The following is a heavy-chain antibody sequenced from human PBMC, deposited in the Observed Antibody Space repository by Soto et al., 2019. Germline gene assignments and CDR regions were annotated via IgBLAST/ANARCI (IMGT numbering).Heavy chain of an antibody. Sequence: QVQLVESGGGVVQPGRSLRLSCAASGFMFSNHGMHWVRQAPGKGLEWVEVIWSDGNNRYYADSVKGRFTISRDNSKNPLYLQMNSLRAEDTAVYYCVRGDNWNDEASDYWGQGPMVTVSS. J-gene: IGHJ4*02. V-gene: IGHV3-33*01. D-gene: IGHD1-1*01. CDR1: GFMFSNHG. CDR3: VRGDNWNDEASDY. CDR2: IWSDGNNR.